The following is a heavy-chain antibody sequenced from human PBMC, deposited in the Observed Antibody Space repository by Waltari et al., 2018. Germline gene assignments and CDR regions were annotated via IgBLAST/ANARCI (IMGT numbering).Heavy chain of an antibody. J-gene: IGHJ6*02. CDR1: GGSFRGYY. Sequence: QVQLQQWGAGLLKPSETLSLTCAVYGGSFRGYYWGWIRQPPGKGLEWIGEINHSGSTNYNPSLKSRVTISVDTSKNQFSLKLSSVTAADTAVYYCARLRGLRYFSGMDVWGQGTTVTVSS. CDR2: INHSGST. D-gene: IGHD3-9*01. CDR3: ARLRGLRYFSGMDV. V-gene: IGHV4-34*01.